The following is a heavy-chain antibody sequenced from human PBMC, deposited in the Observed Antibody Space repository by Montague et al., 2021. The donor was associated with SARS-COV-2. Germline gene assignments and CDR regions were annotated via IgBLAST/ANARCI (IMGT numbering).Heavy chain of an antibody. CDR1: DYSISSDYD. Sequence: SETLSLTCTVSDYSISSDYDWGWIRQPPGKGLEWIATVHHSGKTYYNPSLRSRVTISMDTSKNQFSLKLTSVTAADTAVYYCAREPRSGGSTPDYFDFWGQGTLVTASS. J-gene: IGHJ4*02. CDR2: VHHSGKT. V-gene: IGHV4-38-2*02. D-gene: IGHD6-19*01. CDR3: AREPRSGGSTPDYFDF.